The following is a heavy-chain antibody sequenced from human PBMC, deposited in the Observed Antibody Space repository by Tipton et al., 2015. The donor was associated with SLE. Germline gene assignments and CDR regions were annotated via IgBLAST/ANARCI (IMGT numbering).Heavy chain of an antibody. CDR2: IFYSGST. J-gene: IGHJ4*02. D-gene: IGHD5-18*01. CDR1: GGSISSGGYY. Sequence: GLVKPSQTLSLTCSVSGGSISSGGYYWSWIRQHPGKGLEWIGYIFYSGSTYYNPSLKSRVTISVDTSKNQFSLKLTSVTAADTAVYYCARYTAMATGFDYWGQGTLVTVSS. CDR3: ARYTAMATGFDY. V-gene: IGHV4-30-4*08.